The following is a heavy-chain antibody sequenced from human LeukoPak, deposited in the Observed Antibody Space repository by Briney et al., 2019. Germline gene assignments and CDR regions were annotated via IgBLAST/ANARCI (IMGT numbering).Heavy chain of an antibody. Sequence: ASVKVSCKASGYTFSSYGISWVRQAPGQGLDWMGWISANNGNTNYAQKLQGRVTMTTDTSTSTAYMELRSLRSDDTAVYYCARDADTAVAGYDYWGQGTLVTVSS. CDR2: ISANNGNT. J-gene: IGHJ4*02. V-gene: IGHV1-18*01. CDR3: ARDADTAVAGYDY. D-gene: IGHD6-19*01. CDR1: GYTFSSYG.